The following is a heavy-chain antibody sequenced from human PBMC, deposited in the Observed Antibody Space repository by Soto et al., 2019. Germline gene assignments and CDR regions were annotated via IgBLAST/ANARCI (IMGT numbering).Heavy chain of an antibody. D-gene: IGHD6-19*01. J-gene: IGHJ6*02. CDR1: GGSISSGDYY. CDR2: IYYSGST. CDR3: AREDGSGWDPRGGWGLYYYYGMDV. V-gene: IGHV4-30-4*01. Sequence: QVQLQESGPGLVKPSQTLSLTCTVSGGSISSGDYYWSWIRQPPGKGLEWIGYIYYSGSTYYNPSLKGRVTISVDTSKIQFALKLSSVTAADTAVYYCAREDGSGWDPRGGWGLYYYYGMDVWGQGTTVTVSS.